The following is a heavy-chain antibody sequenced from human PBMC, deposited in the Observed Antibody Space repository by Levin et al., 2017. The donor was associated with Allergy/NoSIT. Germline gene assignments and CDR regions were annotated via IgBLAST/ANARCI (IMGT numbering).Heavy chain of an antibody. J-gene: IGHJ6*02. CDR2: ISSSSSYI. CDR3: ARAGIAARPGLRGYYYYGMDV. D-gene: IGHD6-6*01. V-gene: IGHV3-21*01. Sequence: LSLTCAASGFTFSSYSMNWVRQAPGKGLEWVSSISSSSSYIYYADSVKGRFTISRDNAKNSLYLQMNSLRAEDTAVYYCARAGIAARPGLRGYYYYGMDVWGQGTTVTVSS. CDR1: GFTFSSYS.